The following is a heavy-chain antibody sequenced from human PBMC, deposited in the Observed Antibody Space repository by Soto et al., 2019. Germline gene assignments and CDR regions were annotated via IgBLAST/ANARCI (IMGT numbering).Heavy chain of an antibody. CDR3: ARPSSYDSSGYYLFDY. CDR1: GFTFSSYG. V-gene: IGHV3-33*01. Sequence: GGSLRLSCAASGFTFSSYGMHWVRQAPGKGLEWVAVIWYDGSNKYYADSVKGRFTISRDNSKNTLYLQMNILRAEDTAVYYCARPSSYDSSGYYLFDYWGQGTLVTVSS. J-gene: IGHJ4*02. D-gene: IGHD3-22*01. CDR2: IWYDGSNK.